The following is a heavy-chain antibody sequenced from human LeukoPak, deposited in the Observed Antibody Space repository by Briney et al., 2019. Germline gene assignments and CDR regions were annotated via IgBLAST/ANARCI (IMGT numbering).Heavy chain of an antibody. CDR3: ARFPAYCSSTSCPNWFDP. D-gene: IGHD2-2*01. J-gene: IGHJ5*02. CDR1: GGSFSSSSYY. CDR2: IYYSGST. Sequence: SETLSLTCTVSGGSFSSSSYYWGWIRQPPGKGLEWIGSIYYSGSTYYNPSLKSRVTRSVDTSKNQFSLKLSSVTAADTAVYYCARFPAYCSSTSCPNWFDPWGQGTLVTVSS. V-gene: IGHV4-39*01.